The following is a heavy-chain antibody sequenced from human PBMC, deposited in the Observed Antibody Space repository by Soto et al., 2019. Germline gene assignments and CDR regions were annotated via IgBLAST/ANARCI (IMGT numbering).Heavy chain of an antibody. CDR3: ARGLDYVGFDY. D-gene: IGHD4-17*01. J-gene: IGHJ4*02. CDR1: GDSVSIGTYY. Sequence: QVQLQESGPGLVKPSETLSLTCIVSGDSVSIGTYYWSRIRQPPGKGLEWIGYIYYRGSTNYNPSLKSRVTISIDTSRNQFSLKVNSVTAADTAVYYCARGLDYVGFDYWGQGTLVAVSS. CDR2: IYYRGST. V-gene: IGHV4-61*01.